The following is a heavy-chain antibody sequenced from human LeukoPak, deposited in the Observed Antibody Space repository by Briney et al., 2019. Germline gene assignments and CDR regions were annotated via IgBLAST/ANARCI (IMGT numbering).Heavy chain of an antibody. Sequence: PSETLSLTCTVSGGSISSSSYYWGWIRQPPGKGLEWIGSIYYSGSTYYDPSLKSRVTISVDTSKNQFSLKLSSVTAADTAVYYCARHATGVKMVCYFDYWGQGTLVTVSS. CDR2: IYYSGST. CDR3: ARHATGVKMVCYFDY. CDR1: GGSISSSSYY. J-gene: IGHJ4*02. V-gene: IGHV4-39*01. D-gene: IGHD2-8*01.